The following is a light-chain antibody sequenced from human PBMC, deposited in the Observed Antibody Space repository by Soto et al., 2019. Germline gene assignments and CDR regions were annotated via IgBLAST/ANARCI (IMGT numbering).Light chain of an antibody. Sequence: AIQMTQSPSSLSASVGDRVIITCRASQGIRNDLSWYQQKPGKAPKLLIYAASILQSGVPPRFSGSGSGTDFTLTISSLQPEDFATYYCQQYNSYSRTFGQGTKVDIK. CDR2: AAS. V-gene: IGKV1-6*01. CDR1: QGIRND. CDR3: QQYNSYSRT. J-gene: IGKJ1*01.